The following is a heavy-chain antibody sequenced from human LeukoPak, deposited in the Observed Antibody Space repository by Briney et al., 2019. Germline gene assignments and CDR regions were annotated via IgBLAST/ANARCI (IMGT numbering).Heavy chain of an antibody. CDR2: ISGSGGST. CDR3: AKDLNLRYFDY. D-gene: IGHD1-7*01. Sequence: GGSLRLSCAASGFTFGSYSMTWVRQAPGKGLEWVSSISGSGGSTYYADSVKGRFTISRDSSKNTLYLQMNSLRAEDTAVYYCAKDLNLRYFDYWGQGTLVTVSS. CDR1: GFTFGSYS. V-gene: IGHV3-23*01. J-gene: IGHJ4*02.